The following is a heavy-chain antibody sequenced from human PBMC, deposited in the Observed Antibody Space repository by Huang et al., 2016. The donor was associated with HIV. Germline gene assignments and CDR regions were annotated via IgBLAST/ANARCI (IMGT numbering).Heavy chain of an antibody. CDR1: GFSFTHGA. V-gene: IGHV3-30*02. Sequence: QVQLVESGGGVVQPGGSLRLSCAASGFSFTHGAMSWVRQAPGKGVEWVAIISHDGDIKDYGDSVKGRATISRDNSMHTLYLHVNSLRTDDTAVYFCAKTDYDSSGHPDHWGQGTLVTVSS. CDR3: AKTDYDSSGHPDH. D-gene: IGHD3-22*01. J-gene: IGHJ5*02. CDR2: ISHDGDIK.